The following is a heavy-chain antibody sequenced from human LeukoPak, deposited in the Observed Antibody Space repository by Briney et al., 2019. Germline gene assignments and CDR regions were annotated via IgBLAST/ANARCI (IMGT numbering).Heavy chain of an antibody. CDR2: MNLNSGNT. J-gene: IGHJ4*02. D-gene: IGHD2-2*01. Sequence: ASVKVSCKASGYTFTSYGISWVRQAPGQGLEWMGWMNLNSGNTGYAQKFQGRVTMTRNTSISTAYMELSSLRSEDTAVYYCARRYCSSTSCHYFDYWGQGTLVTVSS. CDR3: ARRYCSSTSCHYFDY. V-gene: IGHV1-8*02. CDR1: GYTFTSYG.